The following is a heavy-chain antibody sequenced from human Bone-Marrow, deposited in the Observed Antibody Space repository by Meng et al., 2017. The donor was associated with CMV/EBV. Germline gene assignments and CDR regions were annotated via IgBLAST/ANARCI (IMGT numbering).Heavy chain of an antibody. D-gene: IGHD4-17*01. CDR1: GGSISSYY. V-gene: IGHV4-59*01. J-gene: IGHJ4*02. Sequence: GSLRLSCTVSGGSISSYYWSWIRQPPGKGLEWIGYIYYSGSTAAYNSSLKSRVAISGDTSKTQISLTLNFVTAADTAVYYCARAGDDFGVIAADVWGQGTLVTVSS. CDR2: IYYSGSTA. CDR3: ARAGDDFGVIAADV.